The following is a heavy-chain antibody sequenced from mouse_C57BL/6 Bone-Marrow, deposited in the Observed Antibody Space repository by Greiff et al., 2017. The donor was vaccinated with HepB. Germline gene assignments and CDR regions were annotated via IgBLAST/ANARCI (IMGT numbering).Heavy chain of an antibody. CDR3: TAGLRRRAWFAY. J-gene: IGHJ3*01. D-gene: IGHD2-2*01. V-gene: IGHV14-4*01. CDR2: IDPENGDT. CDR1: GFNIKDDY. Sequence: VQLQQSGAELVRPGASVKLSCTASGFNIKDDYMHWVKQRPEQGLEWIGWIDPENGDTEYASKFQGKATITADTSSNTAYLQLCSLTSEDTAVYYCTAGLRRRAWFAYWGQGTLVTVSA.